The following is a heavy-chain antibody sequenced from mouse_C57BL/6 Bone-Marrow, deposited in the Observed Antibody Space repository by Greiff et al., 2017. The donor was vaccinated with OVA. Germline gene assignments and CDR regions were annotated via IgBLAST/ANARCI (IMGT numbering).Heavy chain of an antibody. CDR1: GYTFTSYW. V-gene: IGHV1-64*01. CDR3: ARFNYVWFAY. J-gene: IGHJ3*01. Sequence: QVQLQQPGAELVKPGASVKLSCKASGYTFTSYWMHWVKQRPGPGLEWIGMIHPNSGSTNDNEKFKSKATLTVDKSSSTAYMQLSSLTSEDSAVYYCARFNYVWFAYWGQGTLVTVSA. CDR2: IHPNSGST. D-gene: IGHD2-4*01.